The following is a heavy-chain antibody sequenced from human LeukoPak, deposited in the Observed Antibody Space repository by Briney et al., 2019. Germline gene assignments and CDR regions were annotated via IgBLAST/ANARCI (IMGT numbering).Heavy chain of an antibody. CDR1: GYTFTSYD. V-gene: IGHV1-2*02. D-gene: IGHD3-22*01. J-gene: IGHJ5*02. CDR3: ARGPYYYDSSGPNWFDP. CDR2: IKPNSGGT. Sequence: ASVKVSCKASGYTFTSYDINWVRQAPGQGLEWMGWIKPNSGGTNYAQKFQGRVTMTRDTSISTAYMELSRLRSNDTAVYYCARGPYYYDSSGPNWFDPWGQGTLVTVSS.